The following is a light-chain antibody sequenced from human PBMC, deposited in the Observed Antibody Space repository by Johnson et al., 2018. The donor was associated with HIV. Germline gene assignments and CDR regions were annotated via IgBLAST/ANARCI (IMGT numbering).Light chain of an antibody. V-gene: IGLV1-51*01. CDR3: GTWDSGLGAVYV. J-gene: IGLJ1*01. CDR2: DNN. Sequence: QSVLTQPPSVSAAPGQTVTISCSGSSSNIGNNYVSWYQQLPGTVPKLLIYDNNKRPSGIPDQFSGSKYGTSATLGITGLQTGDEADYYCGTWDSGLGAVYVFGPGTKVTVL. CDR1: SSNIGNNY.